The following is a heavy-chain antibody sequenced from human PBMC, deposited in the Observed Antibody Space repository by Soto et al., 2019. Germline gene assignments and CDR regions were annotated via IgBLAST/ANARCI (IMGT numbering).Heavy chain of an antibody. V-gene: IGHV1-69*04. CDR1: GSTFSSYT. D-gene: IGHD6-19*01. CDR3: ARDPSIAVTDFYAY. Sequence: SLKVSYKASGSTFSSYTISWVRQAPGQGLEWMGRIIPILGIANYAQKFQGRVTITADKSTSTAYMELSSLRSEDTAVYYCARDPSIAVTDFYAYWVHGTLLTVAA. CDR2: IIPILGIA. J-gene: IGHJ4*01.